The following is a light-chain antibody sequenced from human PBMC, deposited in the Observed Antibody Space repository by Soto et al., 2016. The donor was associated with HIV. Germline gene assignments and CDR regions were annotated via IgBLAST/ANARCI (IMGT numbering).Light chain of an antibody. CDR3: QVWDTNSDHDVV. Sequence: SYVLTQPPSVSVAPGKTATITCGGNNIGIKSVHWYQQKPGQAPVLVVYDDSDRPSGIPERFSGSNSGSTATLTISRVEAGDEADYYCQVWDTNSDHDVVFGGGTKLTVL. CDR1: NIGIKS. J-gene: IGLJ2*01. V-gene: IGLV3-21*03. CDR2: DDS.